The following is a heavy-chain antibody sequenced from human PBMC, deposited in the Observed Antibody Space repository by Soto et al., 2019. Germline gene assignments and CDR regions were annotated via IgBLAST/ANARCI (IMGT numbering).Heavy chain of an antibody. J-gene: IGHJ4*02. CDR3: ARRV. V-gene: IGHV3-23*01. CDR2: ISGSGDGT. CDR1: GFSVSDYA. Sequence: EIQLLESGGGLAQRGGSLRLSCAASGFSVSDYAMSWVRQAPGKGLEWVSSISGSGDGTYYADSVKGRFTIFRDNSKNSVSLRMNSLRVEDTAVYYCARRVWGQGTLVTVSS.